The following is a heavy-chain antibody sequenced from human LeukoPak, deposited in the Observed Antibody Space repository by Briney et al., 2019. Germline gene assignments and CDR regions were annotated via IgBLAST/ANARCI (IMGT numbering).Heavy chain of an antibody. Sequence: GGSLRLSCAASGFTVSSNYMTLVRQAPGKGLEWVSVIYSGGSTYYADSVKGRLTISRDNSKNTLYLQMNSRRAGGTAVYDCARVYSGRCYFGHWGQGTLVTVSS. CDR3: ARVYSGRCYFGH. J-gene: IGHJ4*02. CDR1: GFTVSSNY. CDR2: IYSGGST. V-gene: IGHV3-53*01. D-gene: IGHD4-11*01.